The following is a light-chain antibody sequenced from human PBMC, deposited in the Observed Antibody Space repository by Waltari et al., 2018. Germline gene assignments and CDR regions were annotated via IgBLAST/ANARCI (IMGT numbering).Light chain of an antibody. CDR3: QSYYGTDWV. Sequence: NFMLTQPHSVSESPGKTVTISCTRSSGSIASNYVQWYQQRPGSAPPTVIYENNQRPSWVSDRFSCSIDSSSNSAPLTISGLKAEDEADYYCQSYYGTDWVFGGGTKLTVL. J-gene: IGLJ3*02. CDR2: ENN. CDR1: SGSIASNY. V-gene: IGLV6-57*04.